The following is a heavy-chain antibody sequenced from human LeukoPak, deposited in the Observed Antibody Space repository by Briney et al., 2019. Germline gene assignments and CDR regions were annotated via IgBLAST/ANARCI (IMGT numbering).Heavy chain of an antibody. V-gene: IGHV4-61*01. CDR2: IYYSGST. Sequence: SETLSLTCTVSGGSVSSGSYYWSWIRQPPGKGLEWIGYIYYSGSTNYNPSLKSRVTISVDTSKNQFSLKLSSVTAADTAVYYCARASSGWYGSFDYWGQGTLVTVSS. CDR3: ARASSGWYGSFDY. CDR1: GGSVSSGSYY. D-gene: IGHD6-19*01. J-gene: IGHJ4*02.